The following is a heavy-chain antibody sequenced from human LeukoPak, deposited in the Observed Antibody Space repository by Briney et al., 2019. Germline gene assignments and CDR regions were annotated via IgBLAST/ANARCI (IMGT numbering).Heavy chain of an antibody. Sequence: SETLSLTCNVSGASISSGHNYWGWIRQSPGKGLEWIASIYYSGNSYYNPSLKSRVSISVDTSKNHISLKLLSLTAADTALYYCARHLSGSAMMHYFDYWGQGNLVTVSS. J-gene: IGHJ4*02. CDR1: GASISSGHNY. CDR3: ARHLSGSAMMHYFDY. D-gene: IGHD5-18*01. CDR2: IYYSGNS. V-gene: IGHV4-39*01.